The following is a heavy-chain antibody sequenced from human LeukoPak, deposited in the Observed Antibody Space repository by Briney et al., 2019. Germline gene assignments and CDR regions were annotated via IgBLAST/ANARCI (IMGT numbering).Heavy chain of an antibody. CDR3: ARGRHDIAMIVVVMTSVSYYLDV. J-gene: IGHJ6*03. Sequence: SETLSLTCAVYGGSFSGYHWTWIRQSPGKGLEWIGDINPSGSTYYNPSLKSRLTISVDTSKSQFSLKLRSVTAADTAVYYCARGRHDIAMIVVVMTSVSYYLDVWGKGTTVTVS. D-gene: IGHD3-22*01. CDR2: INPSGST. CDR1: GGSFSGYH. V-gene: IGHV4-34*01.